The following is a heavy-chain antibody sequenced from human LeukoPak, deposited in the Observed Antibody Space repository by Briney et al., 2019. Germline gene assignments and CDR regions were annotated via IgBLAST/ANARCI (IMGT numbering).Heavy chain of an antibody. J-gene: IGHJ6*02. D-gene: IGHD6-19*01. V-gene: IGHV3-48*03. CDR3: ARLRGWTYGMDV. CDR2: ISSSGSTI. Sequence: GGSLRLSCAASGFTFSSYEMNWVRQAPGKGLDWVSYISSSGSTIYYADSVKGRFTISRDNAKNSLYLQMNSLRAEDTAVYYCARLRGWTYGMDVWGQGTTVTVSS. CDR1: GFTFSSYE.